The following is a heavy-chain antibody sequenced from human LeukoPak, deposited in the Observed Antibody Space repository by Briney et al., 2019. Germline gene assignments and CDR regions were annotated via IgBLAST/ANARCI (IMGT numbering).Heavy chain of an antibody. V-gene: IGHV4-39*01. CDR2: IHYSDSA. J-gene: IGHJ4*02. CDR3: ARRRAAAGPFDY. D-gene: IGHD6-13*01. CDR1: GGSISNSGYY. Sequence: SETLSLTCAVSGGSISNSGYYWAWIRQPPGKGLEYIGNIHYSDSALYNPSLQSRASILVDTSKNQFSLKLSSVTAADTAVYYCARRRAAAGPFDYWGQGTLVTVSS.